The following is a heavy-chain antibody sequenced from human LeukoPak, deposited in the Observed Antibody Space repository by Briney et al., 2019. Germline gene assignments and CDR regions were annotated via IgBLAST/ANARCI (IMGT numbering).Heavy chain of an antibody. CDR1: GGSISSNNYY. J-gene: IGHJ5*02. Sequence: KSSETLSLTCTISGGSISSNNYYWAWIRQPPGKGLEWIGSIYYSGNTYYSPSLRSRVTISVDTSKNQFSLKLSSVTAADTAVYYCARGLPKNDYGDYGGTWFDPWGQGTLVTVSS. D-gene: IGHD4-17*01. CDR3: ARGLPKNDYGDYGGTWFDP. V-gene: IGHV4-39*07. CDR2: IYYSGNT.